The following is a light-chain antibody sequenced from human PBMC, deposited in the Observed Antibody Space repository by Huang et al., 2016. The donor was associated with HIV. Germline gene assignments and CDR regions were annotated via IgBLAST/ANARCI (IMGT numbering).Light chain of an antibody. V-gene: IGKV3-20*01. CDR1: QSVSSNY. CDR2: GAS. Sequence: EIVLTQSPGTLSLSPGERATLSCRASQSVSSNYLAWYHQKPGQAPRLLIYGASSRATGIPDRFSGSGSGTDFTLSISRLEPEDFAVYYCQHYGNSRWTFGRGTKVDIK. J-gene: IGKJ1*01. CDR3: QHYGNSRWT.